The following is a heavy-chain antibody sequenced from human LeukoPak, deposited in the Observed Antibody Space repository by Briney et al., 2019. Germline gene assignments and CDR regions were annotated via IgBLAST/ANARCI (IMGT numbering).Heavy chain of an antibody. D-gene: IGHD3-10*01. CDR3: ARVKWVWFGELTFSDGMDV. J-gene: IGHJ6*02. V-gene: IGHV3-20*04. CDR2: INWNGGST. Sequence: GGSLRLSCAASGFTFDDYGMSWVRQAPGKGLEWVSGINWNGGSTGYADSVKGRFTISRDNAKNSLYLQMNSLRAEDTAVYYCARVKWVWFGELTFSDGMDVWGQGTTVTVSS. CDR1: GFTFDDYG.